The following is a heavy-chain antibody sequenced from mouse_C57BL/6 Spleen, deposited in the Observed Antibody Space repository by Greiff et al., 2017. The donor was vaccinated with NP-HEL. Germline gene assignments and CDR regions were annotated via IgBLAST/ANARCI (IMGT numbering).Heavy chain of an antibody. CDR1: GYTFTDYY. J-gene: IGHJ2*01. CDR3: ARSGYYGSYYFDY. D-gene: IGHD1-1*01. CDR2: IYPGSGNT. V-gene: IGHV1-76*01. Sequence: VQLQQSGAELVRPGASVKLSCKASGYTFTDYYINWVKQRPGQGLEWIARIYPGSGNTYYNEKFKGKATLTAEKSSSTAYMQLSSLTSEDSAVYFCARSGYYGSYYFDYWGQGTTLTVSS.